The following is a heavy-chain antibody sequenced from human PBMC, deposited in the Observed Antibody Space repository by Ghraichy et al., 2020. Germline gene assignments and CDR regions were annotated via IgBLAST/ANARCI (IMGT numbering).Heavy chain of an antibody. CDR1: GFTFSRFA. J-gene: IGHJ6*02. V-gene: IGHV3-30*18. CDR2: ISYGGSNQ. Sequence: GGSLRLSCAASGFTFSRFAMHWVRQAPGKGLEWVAAISYGGSNQYFGNSVKGRFTISRDNSKNTLYLQMNSLRTEDTAVYYCAKDRGDSPNFYGLDVWGQGTTVTVSS. CDR3: AKDRGDSPNFYGLDV. D-gene: IGHD6-13*01.